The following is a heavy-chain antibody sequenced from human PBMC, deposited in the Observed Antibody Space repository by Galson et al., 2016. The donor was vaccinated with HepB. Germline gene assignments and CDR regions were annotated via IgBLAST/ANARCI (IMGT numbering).Heavy chain of an antibody. J-gene: IGHJ4*02. CDR1: GFTFMNYA. Sequence: SLRLSCATSGFTFMNYAFTWVRQAPGKGLEWVSTLSTSGFATYSAAVNGRFTIPRDKSKSSVFLQMTSLRPEDTALYFCARTQLAYYFDYWGQGALVSISS. CDR3: ARTQLAYYFDY. D-gene: IGHD1-7*01. V-gene: IGHV3-23*01. CDR2: LSTSGFAT.